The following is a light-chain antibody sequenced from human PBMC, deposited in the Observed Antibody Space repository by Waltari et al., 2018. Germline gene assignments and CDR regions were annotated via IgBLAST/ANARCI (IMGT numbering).Light chain of an antibody. J-gene: IGKJ3*01. Sequence: DIQMSQSPSSLSASVGDRVTITCQASHDVDDFVNWYQQKPGKAPKVLIFDASNLKTGVPSRFTGRGSGTHFSLTINNLQPEDVATYYCQQYDRVPFTFCPGT. CDR1: HDVDDF. CDR3: QQYDRVPFT. CDR2: DAS. V-gene: IGKV1-33*01.